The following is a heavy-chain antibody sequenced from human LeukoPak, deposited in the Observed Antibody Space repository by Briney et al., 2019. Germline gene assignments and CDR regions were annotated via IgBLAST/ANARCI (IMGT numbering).Heavy chain of an antibody. J-gene: IGHJ4*02. D-gene: IGHD4-17*01. V-gene: IGHV4-4*07. CDR3: ARLSTVTTSFDY. Sequence: SETLSLTCTVSGGSISSYYWSWIRQPAGKGLEWIGRIYTSGTTHYNPSLKSRVTMSVGTSKNQFSLKLSSVTAADTAVYYCARLSTVTTSFDYWGQGTLVTVSS. CDR1: GGSISSYY. CDR2: IYTSGTT.